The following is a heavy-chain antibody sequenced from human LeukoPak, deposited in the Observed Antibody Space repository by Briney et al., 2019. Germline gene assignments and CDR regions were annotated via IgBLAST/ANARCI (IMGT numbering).Heavy chain of an antibody. CDR1: GFTFSSYS. Sequence: GGSLRLSCAASGFTFSSYSMNWVRQAPGKGLEWISYISNPSSTMYYADSVKGRFTISRDNAKNSLYLQMNSLRAEDTAVYYCARDPRSSLRGQGTMVTVSS. J-gene: IGHJ3*01. CDR3: ARDPRSSL. CDR2: ISNPSSTM. V-gene: IGHV3-48*04. D-gene: IGHD2-15*01.